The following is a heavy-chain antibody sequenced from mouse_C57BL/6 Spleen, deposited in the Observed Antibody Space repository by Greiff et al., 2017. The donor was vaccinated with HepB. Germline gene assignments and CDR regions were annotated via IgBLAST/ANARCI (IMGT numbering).Heavy chain of an antibody. CDR1: GFPLPSYP. CDR3: AKNDYDGATYAMDY. CDR2: IWTGGGT. D-gene: IGHD2-4*01. Sequence: QVQLQQSGPGLVAPSQSLSITCPVSGFPLPSYPLSWVRQPPGKGLEWLGVIWTGGGTNYNSALKSRLSISKDNSKSQVFLKMNSLQTDDTARYYCAKNDYDGATYAMDYWGQGTSVTVSS. V-gene: IGHV2-9-1*01. J-gene: IGHJ4*01.